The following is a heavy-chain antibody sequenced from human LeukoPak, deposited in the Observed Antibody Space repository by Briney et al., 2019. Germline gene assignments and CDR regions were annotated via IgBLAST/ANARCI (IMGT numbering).Heavy chain of an antibody. CDR3: TRMRGYTYGYWYLDL. CDR2: MNPTSGNT. J-gene: IGHJ2*01. CDR1: AYTFTSYD. D-gene: IGHD5-18*01. V-gene: IGHV1-8*01. Sequence: ASVRVSCKASAYTFTSYDINWVRQAPGQGLEWMGWMNPTSGNTGYAQKFQGRVTMTRDASIATAYMELSSLTSEDTALYYCTRMRGYTYGYWYLDLWGRGTPVTVSS.